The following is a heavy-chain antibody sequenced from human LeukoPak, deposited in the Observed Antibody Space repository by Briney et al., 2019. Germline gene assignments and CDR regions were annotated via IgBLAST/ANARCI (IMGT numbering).Heavy chain of an antibody. V-gene: IGHV5-51*01. CDR2: IYPGDSDT. Sequence: GESLKISCKGSGYSFTSYWIGWVRQMPGKGLEWMGIIYPGDSDTRYSPSFQGQVTISADKSISTAYLQWSSLKASDTAMYYCARYYYDFWSGNPWYFDYWGQGTLVTVSS. J-gene: IGHJ4*02. D-gene: IGHD3-3*01. CDR3: ARYYYDFWSGNPWYFDY. CDR1: GYSFTSYW.